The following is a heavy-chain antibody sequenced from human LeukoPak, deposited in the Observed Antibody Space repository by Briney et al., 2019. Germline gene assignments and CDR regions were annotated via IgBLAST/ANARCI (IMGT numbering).Heavy chain of an antibody. D-gene: IGHD5-24*01. CDR2: INHSGST. J-gene: IGHJ4*02. V-gene: IGHV4-34*01. Sequence: TSETLSLTCAVYGGSFSGYYWSWIRQPPGKGLEWIGEINHSGSTNYNPSLKSRVTISVDTSKNQFSLKLSSVTAADTAVYYCARVRADGYNLVSFDYWGQGTLVTVSS. CDR1: GGSFSGYY. CDR3: ARVRADGYNLVSFDY.